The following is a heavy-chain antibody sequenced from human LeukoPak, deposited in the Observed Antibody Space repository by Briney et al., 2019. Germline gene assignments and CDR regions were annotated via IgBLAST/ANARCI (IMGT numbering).Heavy chain of an antibody. CDR3: VRDSSATLALDI. J-gene: IGHJ3*02. D-gene: IGHD6-25*01. CDR1: GYAISSGYY. V-gene: IGHV4-38-2*02. CDR2: IFHDGTT. Sequence: SETLSLTCTVAGYAISSGYYWGWIRQTPGKGLEWIAKIFHDGTTHYNPSLRSRAAMSVDTSKNDFSLRLSSVTAADTGIYYCVRDSSATLALDIWGQGTMVTVSS.